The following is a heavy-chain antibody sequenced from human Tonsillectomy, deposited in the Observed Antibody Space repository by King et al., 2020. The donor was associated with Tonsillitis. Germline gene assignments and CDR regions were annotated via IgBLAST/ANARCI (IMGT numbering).Heavy chain of an antibody. V-gene: IGHV3-43*02. D-gene: IGHD3-9*01. J-gene: IGHJ4*02. CDR3: AKGFAPTRLRYFDWLSTLFDY. Sequence: QLVQSGGGVVQPGGSLRLSCAASGFTFDDYAMHWVRQAPGKGLEWVSLISGDGGSTYYADSVKGRFTISRDNSKNSLYLQMNSLRTEDTALYYCAKGFAPTRLRYFDWLSTLFDYGGQGTLVTVSS. CDR2: ISGDGGST. CDR1: GFTFDDYA.